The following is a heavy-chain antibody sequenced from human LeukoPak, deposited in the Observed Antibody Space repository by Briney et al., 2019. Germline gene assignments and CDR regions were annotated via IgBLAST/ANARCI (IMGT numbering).Heavy chain of an antibody. CDR2: INHSGST. CDR3: ARCRRGQLLFGVYYYYMDV. D-gene: IGHD2-2*01. V-gene: IGHV4-34*01. Sequence: SETLSPTCAVYGGSFSGYYWSWIRQPPGKGLEWIGEINHSGSTNYNPSLKSRVTISVDTSKNQFSLKLSSVTAADTAVYYCARCRRGQLLFGVYYYYMDVWGKGTTVTVSS. CDR1: GGSFSGYY. J-gene: IGHJ6*03.